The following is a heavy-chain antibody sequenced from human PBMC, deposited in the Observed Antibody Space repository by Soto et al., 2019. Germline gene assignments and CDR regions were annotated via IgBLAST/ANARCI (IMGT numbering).Heavy chain of an antibody. CDR2: IKNKANSYAT. D-gene: IGHD3-22*01. Sequence: GGSLRLSCAASGFIFSGSAMEWVRQASGKGPEWVGHIKNKANSYATAYAASVKGRFIISRDESKKTAYLQMNSLKAEDTAVYYCTRLGNYEGFWGQGTLVTVSS. CDR3: TRLGNYEGF. CDR1: GFIFSGSA. V-gene: IGHV3-73*01. J-gene: IGHJ4*02.